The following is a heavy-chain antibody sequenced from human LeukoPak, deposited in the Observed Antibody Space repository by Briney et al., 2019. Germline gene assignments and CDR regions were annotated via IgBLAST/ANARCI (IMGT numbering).Heavy chain of an antibody. CDR1: GYTFTGYY. CDR3: ARSLTQGGSFDLYYFDS. D-gene: IGHD3-9*01. CDR2: INPNSGGT. J-gene: IGHJ4*02. V-gene: IGHV1-2*02. Sequence: PRASVKVSCKASGYTFTGYYMHWVRQAPGQGLEWMGWINPNSGGTNYAQKFQGRVTMTRDTSISTAYMELSRLRSDDTAVYYCARSLTQGGSFDLYYFDSWGQGSLVTVSS.